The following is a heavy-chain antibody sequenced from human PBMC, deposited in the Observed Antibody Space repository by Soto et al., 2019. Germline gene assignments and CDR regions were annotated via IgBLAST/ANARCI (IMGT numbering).Heavy chain of an antibody. V-gene: IGHV1-18*01. CDR3: ARNPFRRPFDY. Sequence: ASVKVSCKASGYTFTSYYISWVRQAPGQGLEWMGWISAYNGNTKYAQKLQGRVTITRDTSASTAYMELSSLRSEDTAVYYCARNPFRRPFDYWGQGTLVTVSS. CDR2: ISAYNGNT. D-gene: IGHD6-6*01. J-gene: IGHJ4*02. CDR1: GYTFTSYY.